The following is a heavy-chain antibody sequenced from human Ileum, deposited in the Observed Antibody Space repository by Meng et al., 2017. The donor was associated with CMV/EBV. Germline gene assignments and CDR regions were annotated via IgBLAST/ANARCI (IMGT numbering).Heavy chain of an antibody. D-gene: IGHD2-2*01. CDR2: IRSSSSTI. J-gene: IGHJ4*02. CDR1: GFTFSSYS. Sequence: GESLKISCAASGFTFSSYSMNWVRQAPGKGLEWVSYIRSSSSTIYYADSVKGRFTISRDNAKNSLSLQMNRLRAEDTAVYYCARDAQGYCSSTSCRGLDYWGQGTLVTVSS. V-gene: IGHV3-48*04. CDR3: ARDAQGYCSSTSCRGLDY.